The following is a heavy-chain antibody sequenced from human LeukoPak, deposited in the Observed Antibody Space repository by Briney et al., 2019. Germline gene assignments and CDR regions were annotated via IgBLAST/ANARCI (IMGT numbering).Heavy chain of an antibody. CDR3: ARGGWTILYWFDP. Sequence: PSETLSLTCTVSGYSISSGYYWGWIRQPPGKGLEWIGSIYHSGSTYYNPSLKSRVTISVDTSKNQLSLKLSSVTAADTAVYYCARGGWTILYWFDPWGQGTLVTVSS. CDR1: GYSISSGYY. CDR2: IYHSGST. V-gene: IGHV4-38-2*02. D-gene: IGHD5-24*01. J-gene: IGHJ5*02.